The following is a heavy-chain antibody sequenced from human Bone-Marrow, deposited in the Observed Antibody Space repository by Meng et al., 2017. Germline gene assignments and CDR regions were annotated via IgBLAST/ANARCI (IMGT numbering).Heavy chain of an antibody. J-gene: IGHJ4*02. CDR1: GFTFSSYS. CDR3: AKQYSSGWYGVLGYFDY. D-gene: IGHD6-19*01. CDR2: IISSSSYI. V-gene: IGHV3-21*04. Sequence: GESLKISCAASGFTFSSYSMNWVRQAPGKGLEWVSSIISSSSYIYYADSVKGRFTISRDNAKNTLYLQMNSLKAEDTAVYYCAKQYSSGWYGVLGYFDYWGQGTLVTVSS.